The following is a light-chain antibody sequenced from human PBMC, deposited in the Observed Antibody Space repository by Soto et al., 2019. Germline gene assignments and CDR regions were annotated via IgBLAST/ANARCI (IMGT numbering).Light chain of an antibody. Sequence: EIVMTQSPASLSVSPGDGATLSCRASQSVASNDAWYQQKPGQGPRLLIHGASTRAAGVPARFSGSGSATDFTLTISSLQSEDFAVYYCQQYHNWPPQYTFGQGTKLQIK. CDR3: QQYHNWPPQYT. J-gene: IGKJ2*01. CDR2: GAS. V-gene: IGKV3-15*01. CDR1: QSVASN.